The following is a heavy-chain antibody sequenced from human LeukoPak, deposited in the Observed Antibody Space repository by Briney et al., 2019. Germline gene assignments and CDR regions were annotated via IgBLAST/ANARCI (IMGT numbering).Heavy chain of an antibody. CDR3: ARSTRDYFYNYGMDV. V-gene: IGHV2-70*11. D-gene: IGHD1-1*01. CDR2: IDWDDDE. J-gene: IGHJ6*02. CDR1: GFSITTSGMC. Sequence: SGPALVRPTQTLTLTCTFSGFSITTSGMCVTWVRQPPGKALEWLARIDWDDDEYYNTSLKTRLTISNDTSKNRVVLTMTNMDPVDTATYYCARSTRDYFYNYGMDVWGRGTTVTVSS.